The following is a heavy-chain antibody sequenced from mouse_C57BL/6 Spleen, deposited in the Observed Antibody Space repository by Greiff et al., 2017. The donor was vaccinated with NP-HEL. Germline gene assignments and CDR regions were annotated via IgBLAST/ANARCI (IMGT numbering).Heavy chain of an antibody. Sequence: QVQLKESGPELVKPGASVKISCKASGYTFTDYYINWVKQRPGQGLEWIGWFFPGSGSTYYNEKFKGKATLTVDKSSSTAYMLLSSLTSEDSAVYFCARSGDITTVFDYWGQGTTLTVSS. D-gene: IGHD1-1*01. CDR2: FFPGSGST. J-gene: IGHJ2*01. V-gene: IGHV1-75*01. CDR3: ARSGDITTVFDY. CDR1: GYTFTDYY.